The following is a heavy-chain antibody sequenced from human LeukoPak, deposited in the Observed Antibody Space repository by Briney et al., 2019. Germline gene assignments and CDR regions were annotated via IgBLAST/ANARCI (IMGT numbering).Heavy chain of an antibody. V-gene: IGHV3-15*01. Sequence: GGSLRLPCAASGFSISNDWMSWVRQAPGKGREWCARVKSRSAGETTDYAAPVKGRFTISRDDSKNTLYLQMNSLKTEDTAVYYCTLIQGWGSGSYYRDFWGQGTLVTVSS. CDR1: GFSISNDW. D-gene: IGHD3-10*01. CDR3: TLIQGWGSGSYYRDF. J-gene: IGHJ4*02. CDR2: VKSRSAGETT.